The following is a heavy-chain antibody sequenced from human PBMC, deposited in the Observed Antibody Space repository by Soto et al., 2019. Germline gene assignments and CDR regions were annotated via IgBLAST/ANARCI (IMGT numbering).Heavy chain of an antibody. CDR2: IYYRGTT. V-gene: IGHV4-61*08. CDR1: GGSISSGGYS. J-gene: IGHJ6*02. CDR3: ARDFDDTTGKYYYAMDV. D-gene: IGHD1-1*01. Sequence: PSETLSLTCAVSGGSISSGGYSWSWIRQPPGKGLEWIGYIYYRGTTNYNPSLKSRVTISVDTSKKQFSLKLNSVTAADTAVYYCARDFDDTTGKYYYAMDVWGQGTTVTVSS.